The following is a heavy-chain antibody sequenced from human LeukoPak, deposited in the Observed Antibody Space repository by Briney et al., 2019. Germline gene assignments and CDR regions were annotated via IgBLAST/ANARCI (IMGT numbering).Heavy chain of an antibody. CDR1: GFTFSTYW. J-gene: IGHJ4*02. Sequence: GGSLRLSCAASGFTFSTYWMSWVRQAPGKGLEWVANIKRDGSETYYVDSVKGRFTISRDNAKNSLYLQMNSLRSEDTAVYSCARNGFSRPDPFDNWGQGTLVTVSS. V-gene: IGHV3-7*05. D-gene: IGHD2-8*01. CDR2: IKRDGSET. CDR3: ARNGFSRPDPFDN.